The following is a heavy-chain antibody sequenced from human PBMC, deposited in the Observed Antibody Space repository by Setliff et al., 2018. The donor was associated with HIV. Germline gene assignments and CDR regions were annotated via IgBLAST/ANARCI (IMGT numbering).Heavy chain of an antibody. CDR1: GFTVSSNY. V-gene: IGHV3-53*01. J-gene: IGHJ6*02. CDR2: FYSGGRT. Sequence: GGSLRLSCAASGFTVSSNYMSWVRQAPGKGLEWVSVFYSGGRTYYANSVKGRFTISRDNSKNAVYLQMNSLRAEDTAVYYCARDGSRGGLPFYGMDVWGQGTTVTV. CDR3: ARDGSRGGLPFYGMDV. D-gene: IGHD3-16*01.